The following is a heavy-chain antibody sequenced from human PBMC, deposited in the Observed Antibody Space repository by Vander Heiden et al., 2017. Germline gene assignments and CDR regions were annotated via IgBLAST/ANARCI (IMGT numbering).Heavy chain of an antibody. J-gene: IGHJ4*02. V-gene: IGHV3-9*01. CDR3: AKASTYYYDSSGYPVFFDY. D-gene: IGHD3-22*01. Sequence: EVQLVESGGGLVQPGRSLRLSCAASGCTFDDYAMHWVRQAPGKGLEWVSGISWNSGSIGYADSVKGRFTISRDNAKNSLYLQMNSLRAEDTALYYCAKASTYYYDSSGYPVFFDYWGQGTLVTVSS. CDR2: ISWNSGSI. CDR1: GCTFDDYA.